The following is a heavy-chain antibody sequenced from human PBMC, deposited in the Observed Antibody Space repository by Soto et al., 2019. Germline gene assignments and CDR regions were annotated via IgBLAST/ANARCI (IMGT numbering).Heavy chain of an antibody. Sequence: ETLSLTCAVYGDSFNNYFWTRIRQSPGKGLEWIGEINHSGSANYNPSLGSRVTISVDKSKKQFSLKLTSVTAAATAVYYCARVSRGYYDSWGQGTLVTVSS. J-gene: IGHJ4*02. CDR3: ARVSRGYYDS. CDR2: INHSGSA. CDR1: GDSFNNYF. V-gene: IGHV4-34*01.